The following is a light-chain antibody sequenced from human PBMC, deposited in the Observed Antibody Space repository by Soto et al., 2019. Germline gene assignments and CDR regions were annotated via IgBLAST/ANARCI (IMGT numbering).Light chain of an antibody. Sequence: EVVMTQSPATLSVSPGEGVTLSCRASQGIGDTLAWYQHKPGQTPRLLIYDTSTRATGVPSRFSGGGSGTDFTLTVTSLQPEDFATYYCQQLNVYPSTFGGGTKVDIK. CDR1: QGIGDT. CDR2: DTS. V-gene: IGKV3-15*01. CDR3: QQLNVYPST. J-gene: IGKJ4*01.